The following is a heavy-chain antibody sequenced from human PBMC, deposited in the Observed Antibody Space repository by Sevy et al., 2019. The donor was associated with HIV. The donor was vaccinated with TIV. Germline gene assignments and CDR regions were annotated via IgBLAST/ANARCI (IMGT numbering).Heavy chain of an antibody. D-gene: IGHD2-8*01. J-gene: IGHJ4*01. CDR3: AREGCTKPHDY. CDR1: GFTFIKYS. Sequence: GRSLRLSCAASGFTFIKYSMSWVRQPPGKGLGWVSTLFFGCGEINYADSVKGRFTISRDNSESSVFLQMNNLGPEDTAVYYCAREGCTKPHDYWGQGTLVTVSS. CDR2: LFFGCGEI. V-gene: IGHV3-23*01.